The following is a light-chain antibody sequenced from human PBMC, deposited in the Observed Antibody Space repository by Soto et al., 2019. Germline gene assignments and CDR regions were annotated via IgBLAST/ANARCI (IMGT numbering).Light chain of an antibody. V-gene: IGKV3-15*01. J-gene: IGKJ1*01. CDR2: GAS. Sequence: IVMTQSPATVSASPGERVTLSCRASQSVSGNVAWYHQKPGQPPRLLVYGASTTATDIPARFFGSGSETDFTLTITRLQSEDFGTYYCQQFNSSPRTFGQGTKVEIK. CDR1: QSVSGN. CDR3: QQFNSSPRT.